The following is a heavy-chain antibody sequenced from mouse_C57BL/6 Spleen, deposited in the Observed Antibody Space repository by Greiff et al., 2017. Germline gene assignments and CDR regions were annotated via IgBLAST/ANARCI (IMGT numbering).Heavy chain of an antibody. V-gene: IGHV5-17*01. CDR3: ARPHVSGTWNYFDY. CDR1: GFTFSDYG. J-gene: IGHJ2*01. D-gene: IGHD4-1*01. CDR2: ISSGSSTI. Sequence: EVKLVESGGGLVKPGGSLKLSCAASGFTFSDYGMHWVRQAPEKGLEWVAYISSGSSTIYYADTVKGRFTISRDNAKNTLFLQRTSLRSEDTAMYYCARPHVSGTWNYFDYWGQGTTLTVSS.